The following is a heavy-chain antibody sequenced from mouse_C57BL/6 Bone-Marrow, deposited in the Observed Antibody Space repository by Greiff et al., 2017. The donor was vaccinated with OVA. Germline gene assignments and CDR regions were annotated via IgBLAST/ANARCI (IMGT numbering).Heavy chain of an antibody. CDR3: ASPPITTVVATDYYAMDY. V-gene: IGHV1-55*01. CDR2: IFPGSGST. J-gene: IGHJ4*01. Sequence: VQLQQPGAELVKPGASVKMSCKASGYTFTSYWITWVKQRPGQGLEWIGDIFPGSGSTNYNEKFKSKATLTVDTSSSTAYMQLSSLTSEDSAVYYCASPPITTVVATDYYAMDYWGQGTSVTVSS. CDR1: GYTFTSYW. D-gene: IGHD1-1*01.